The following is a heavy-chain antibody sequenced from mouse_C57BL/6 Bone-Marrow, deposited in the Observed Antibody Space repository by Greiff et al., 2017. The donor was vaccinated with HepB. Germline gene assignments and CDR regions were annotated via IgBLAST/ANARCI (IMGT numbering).Heavy chain of an antibody. J-gene: IGHJ3*01. CDR1: GYTFTSYW. V-gene: IGHV1-64*01. Sequence: VQLQQPGAELVKPGASVKLSCKASGYTFTSYWMHWVKQRPGQGLEWIGMIRPNSGSTNYNEKFKSKATLTVDKSSSTAYMQLSSLTSEDSAVYYCARPYGSSSWFAYWGQGTLVTVSA. CDR3: ARPYGSSSWFAY. CDR2: IRPNSGST. D-gene: IGHD1-1*01.